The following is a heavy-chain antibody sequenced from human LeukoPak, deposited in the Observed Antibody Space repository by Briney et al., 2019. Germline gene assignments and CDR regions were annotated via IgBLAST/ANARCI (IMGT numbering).Heavy chain of an antibody. J-gene: IGHJ5*02. CDR2: INHSGST. D-gene: IGHD4-17*01. Sequence: SETLSLTCAVYGGSFSGYYRSWIRQPPGKGLEWIGEINHSGSTNYNPSLKSRVTISVDTSKNQFSLKLSSVTAADTAVYYCARETTVTTANWFDPWGQGTLVTVSS. V-gene: IGHV4-34*01. CDR3: ARETTVTTANWFDP. CDR1: GGSFSGYY.